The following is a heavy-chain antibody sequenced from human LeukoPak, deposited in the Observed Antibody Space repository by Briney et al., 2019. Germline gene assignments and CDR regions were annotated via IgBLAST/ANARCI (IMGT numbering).Heavy chain of an antibody. J-gene: IGHJ4*02. D-gene: IGHD2-15*01. CDR2: ISGSGGST. CDR1: GFTFSSYA. Sequence: GGSLRLSCAASGFTFSSYAMSWVRQAPGKGLEWVSAISGSGGSTYYADSVKGRFTISRDNSQNTLYLQMNSLRAEDMAVYYCAKDPHSPYCSGGSCYSDYWGQGTLVTVSS. CDR3: AKDPHSPYCSGGSCYSDY. V-gene: IGHV3-23*01.